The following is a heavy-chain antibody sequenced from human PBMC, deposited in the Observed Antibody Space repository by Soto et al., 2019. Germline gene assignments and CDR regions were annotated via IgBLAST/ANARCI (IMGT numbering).Heavy chain of an antibody. Sequence: QVQLVQSGAEVKKPGSSVKVSCKASGGTFSSYAISWVRQAPGQGLEWMGGIIPIFGTANYAQKFQGRVTITADESTSTAYMELSSLRSEDTAVYYCARPPEGDSGYDYHYYYGMDVWGQGTTVTVSS. V-gene: IGHV1-69*01. J-gene: IGHJ6*02. CDR2: IIPIFGTA. CDR3: ARPPEGDSGYDYHYYYGMDV. CDR1: GGTFSSYA. D-gene: IGHD5-12*01.